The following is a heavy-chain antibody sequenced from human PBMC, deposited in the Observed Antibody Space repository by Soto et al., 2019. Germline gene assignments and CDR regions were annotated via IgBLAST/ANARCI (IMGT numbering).Heavy chain of an antibody. D-gene: IGHD3-3*01. Sequence: SVKVSCKASGGTFSSYAISWVRQAPGQGLEWMGGIIPIFGTANYAQKFQGRVTITADKSTSTAYMELSSLRSEDTAVYYCARGSPPYYDFWSGYPPEYYYYYYGMGVWGQGTTVTVSS. J-gene: IGHJ6*02. CDR1: GGTFSSYA. CDR3: ARGSPPYYDFWSGYPPEYYYYYYGMGV. CDR2: IIPIFGTA. V-gene: IGHV1-69*06.